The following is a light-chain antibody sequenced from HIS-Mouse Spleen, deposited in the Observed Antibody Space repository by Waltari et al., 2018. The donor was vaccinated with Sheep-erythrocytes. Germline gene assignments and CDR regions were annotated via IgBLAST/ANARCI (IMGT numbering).Light chain of an antibody. CDR2: RNN. V-gene: IGLV1-47*01. Sequence: QSVLTQPPSASGTPGQRVTISCSGSSPNIGSNYVYWYQQLPGTAPKLLIYRNNQRPSGVPDRFSGSKSGNTASLTVSGLQAEDEADYYCSSYAGSNNWVFGGGTKLTVL. J-gene: IGLJ3*02. CDR1: SPNIGSNY. CDR3: SSYAGSNNWV.